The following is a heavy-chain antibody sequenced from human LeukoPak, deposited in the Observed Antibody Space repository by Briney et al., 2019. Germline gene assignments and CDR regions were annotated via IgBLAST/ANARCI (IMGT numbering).Heavy chain of an antibody. V-gene: IGHV1-24*01. CDR1: GYTLTELS. Sequence: ASVKVSCKVSGYTLTELSMHWVRQAPGKGLEWMGGFDPEDGETIYAQKFRGRVTMTEDTSTDTAYMELSSLRSEDTAVYYCATGAPSTMVRGVIRRAFDIWGQGTMVTVSS. CDR3: ATGAPSTMVRGVIRRAFDI. J-gene: IGHJ3*02. CDR2: FDPEDGET. D-gene: IGHD3-10*01.